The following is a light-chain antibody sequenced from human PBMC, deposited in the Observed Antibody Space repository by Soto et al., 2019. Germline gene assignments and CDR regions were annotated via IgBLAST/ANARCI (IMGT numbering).Light chain of an antibody. J-gene: IGLJ3*02. CDR3: SSYTSSSTWV. Sequence: QPVLTQPASVSGSPGQSITISCTGTSSDVGGYNYVSWYQQHPGKAPKLMIYEVSNRPSGVSNRFSGSKSDNTASLTISGLQAEDEADYYCSSYTSSSTWVFGGGTKVTVL. CDR1: SSDVGGYNY. CDR2: EVS. V-gene: IGLV2-14*01.